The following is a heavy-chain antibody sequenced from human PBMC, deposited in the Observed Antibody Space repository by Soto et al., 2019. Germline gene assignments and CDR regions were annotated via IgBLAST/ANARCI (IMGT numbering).Heavy chain of an antibody. CDR2: INPKSGGT. J-gene: IGHJ6*02. Sequence: ASVKVSCKASGYSFTDYHIHWVRQAPGQGLEWLGRINPKSGGTSTAQKFQGWVTMTTDTSISTASMELSSLRPDETAMCYCARERYQVLSDGMDVWGQGTSVTVSS. V-gene: IGHV1-2*04. D-gene: IGHD2-8*01. CDR1: GYSFTDYH. CDR3: ARERYQVLSDGMDV.